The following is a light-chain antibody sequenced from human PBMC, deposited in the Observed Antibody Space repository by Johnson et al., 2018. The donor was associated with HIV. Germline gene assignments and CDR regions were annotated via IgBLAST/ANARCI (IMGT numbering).Light chain of an antibody. CDR1: SSNIGNNY. V-gene: IGLV1-51*01. J-gene: IGLJ1*01. Sequence: QSVLTQPPSVSAAPGQKVTISCSGSSSNIGNNYVSWYQQLPGKAPKLLIYDNNKRPSGIPDRFSGSKSGTSATLGITGLQTGDEADYYCGTWDSSLSAAVFENGTTVTVL. CDR2: DNN. CDR3: GTWDSSLSAAV.